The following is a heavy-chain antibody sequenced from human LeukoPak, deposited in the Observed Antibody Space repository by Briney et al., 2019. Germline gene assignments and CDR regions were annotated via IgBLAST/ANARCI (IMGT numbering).Heavy chain of an antibody. D-gene: IGHD5-18*01. CDR2: IDYTGST. CDR1: GESFVGYY. V-gene: IGHV4-34*01. CDR3: ARSGIQTGYRFFY. J-gene: IGHJ4*02. Sequence: SETLSLTCAVYGESFVGYYWAWIRQPPGKGLEWIGEIDYTGSTNYNPSLKSRVTISVDTSKNQFSLQLSSVTAADTAVYYCARSGIQTGYRFFYWGQGTLVTVSS.